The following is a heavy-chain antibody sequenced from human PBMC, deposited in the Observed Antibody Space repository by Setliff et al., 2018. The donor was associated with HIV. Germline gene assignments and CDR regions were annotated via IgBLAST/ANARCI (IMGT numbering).Heavy chain of an antibody. CDR1: GYRFTNYG. V-gene: IGHV1-18*01. CDR3: ARDGRFDYDSSGYAGPEFDQ. Sequence: GASVKVSCKDSGYRFTNYGISWVRQAPGQGLEWMAWISPQNGNTEFAQKFHHRVSMTADRSSNIAYMELRSLTFEDTAIYYCARDGRFDYDSSGYAGPEFDQWGQGTLVTVSS. CDR2: ISPQNGNT. D-gene: IGHD3-22*01. J-gene: IGHJ4*02.